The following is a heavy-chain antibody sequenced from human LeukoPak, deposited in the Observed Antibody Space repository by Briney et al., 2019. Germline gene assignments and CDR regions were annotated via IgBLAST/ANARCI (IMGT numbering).Heavy chain of an antibody. CDR1: GGSISTNGYY. J-gene: IGHJ4*02. Sequence: SETLSLTCTASGGSISTNGYYWGWIRQPPGKGLDWIGSIYHSGSAYYNPSLKSRVTISVDTSKNQLSLSLNSVTAADTAVYYCARLRGYSYGPIDYWGQGTMVTVSS. V-gene: IGHV4-39*01. D-gene: IGHD5-18*01. CDR2: IYHSGSA. CDR3: ARLRGYSYGPIDY.